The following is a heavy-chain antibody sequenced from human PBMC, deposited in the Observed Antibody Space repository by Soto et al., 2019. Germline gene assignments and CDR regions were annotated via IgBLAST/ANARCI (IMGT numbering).Heavy chain of an antibody. J-gene: IGHJ4*02. CDR3: ASGLITVAGTRNY. CDR1: EVTIGTYW. Sequence: GPLRHSRGAAEVTIGTYWLSRVRQAPGKGLEWVANINHAGRDEYYVDSVKGRFTISRDNAKNTLYLQMNSLSADDTAVYYCASGLITVAGTRNYWGPGTLVTVSS. V-gene: IGHV3-7*01. D-gene: IGHD6-19*01. CDR2: INHAGRDE.